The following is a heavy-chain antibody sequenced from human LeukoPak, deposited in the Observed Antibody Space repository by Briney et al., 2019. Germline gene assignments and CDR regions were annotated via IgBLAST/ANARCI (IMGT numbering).Heavy chain of an antibody. CDR1: GYTFTGYY. D-gene: IGHD4-23*01. V-gene: IGHV1-2*02. J-gene: IGHJ4*02. CDR2: INPNSGGT. CDR3: AALMTTVVHTFDY. Sequence: ASVKVSCKASGYTFTGYYMHWVRQAPGQGHEWMGWINPNSGGTNYAQKFQGRVTMTRDTSISTAYMELSRLRSDDTAVYYCAALMTTVVHTFDYWGQGTLVTVSS.